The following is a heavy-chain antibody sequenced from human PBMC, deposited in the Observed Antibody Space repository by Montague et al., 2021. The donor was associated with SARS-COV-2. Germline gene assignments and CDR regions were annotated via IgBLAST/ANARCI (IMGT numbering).Heavy chain of an antibody. J-gene: IGHJ4*02. Sequence: SETLSLTCTVSGGSISSSSYYWGWIRQPPGKGLEWFGSIYYSGRTXHNPCLKCRVTISVDTSKHPFTLTLSSVTAADTAVYYCARNLWVWRSVEGSFDSWGQGTLVTVSS. CDR2: IYYSGRT. V-gene: IGHV4-39*06. CDR3: ARNLWVWRSVEGSFDS. D-gene: IGHD3-10*01. CDR1: GGSISSSSYY.